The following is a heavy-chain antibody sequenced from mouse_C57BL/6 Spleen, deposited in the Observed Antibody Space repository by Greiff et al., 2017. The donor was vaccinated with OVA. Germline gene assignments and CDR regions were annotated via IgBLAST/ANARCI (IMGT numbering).Heavy chain of an antibody. J-gene: IGHJ2*01. D-gene: IGHD2-4*01. CDR1: GYSFTGYY. Sequence: VQLQQSGPELVKPGASVKISCKASGYSFTGYYMNWVKQSPEKSLEWIGEINPSTGGTTYNQKFKAKATLTVDKSSSTAYMQLKSLTSEDSAVYYSARYENDYDGYYFDYWGQGTTLTVSS. V-gene: IGHV1-42*01. CDR2: INPSTGGT. CDR3: ARYENDYDGYYFDY.